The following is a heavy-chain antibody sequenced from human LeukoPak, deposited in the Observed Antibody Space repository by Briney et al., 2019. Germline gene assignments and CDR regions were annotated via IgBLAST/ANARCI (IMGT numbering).Heavy chain of an antibody. CDR1: GFTFSSCN. J-gene: IGHJ4*02. CDR2: ISSSSSTI. CDR3: ARDFPTLGY. V-gene: IGHV3-48*01. D-gene: IGHD2/OR15-2a*01. Sequence: PGGSLRLSCAASGFTFSSCNMNWVRQAPGKGLEWVSYISSSSSTIYYADSVKGRFTISRDNAKNSLYLQMNSLRAEDTAVYYCARDFPTLGYWGQGTLVTVSS.